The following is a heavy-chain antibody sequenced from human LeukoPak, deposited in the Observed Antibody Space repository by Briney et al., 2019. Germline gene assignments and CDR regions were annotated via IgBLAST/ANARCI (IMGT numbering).Heavy chain of an antibody. D-gene: IGHD3-10*01. Sequence: GRSLRLSCAASGFTFDDYAMHWVRQAPGKGLEGVSGISWNSGSIGYADSVKGRFTISRDNAKNSLYLQMNSLRAEDTALYYCAKDGARGSGSYYTPIPYYYYGMDVWGQGTTVTVSS. CDR1: GFTFDDYA. J-gene: IGHJ6*02. CDR3: AKDGARGSGSYYTPIPYYYYGMDV. CDR2: ISWNSGSI. V-gene: IGHV3-9*01.